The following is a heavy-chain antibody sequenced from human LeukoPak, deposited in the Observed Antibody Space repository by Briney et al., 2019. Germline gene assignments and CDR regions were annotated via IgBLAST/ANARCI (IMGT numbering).Heavy chain of an antibody. CDR3: ARQYDSYFYYYLDL. CDR2: LYHPDST. D-gene: IGHD2-2*01. J-gene: IGHJ6*03. Sequence: SETLSLTCGVSGYPFNNAYYWVWSRKPPGKGLEWIGSLYHPDSTYYNPSLKSRVTMSVDTSRNQFSLRLSFVTAADTAVYYCARQYDSYFYYYLDLWGTGTTVTVSS. CDR1: GYPFNNAYY. V-gene: IGHV4-38-2*01.